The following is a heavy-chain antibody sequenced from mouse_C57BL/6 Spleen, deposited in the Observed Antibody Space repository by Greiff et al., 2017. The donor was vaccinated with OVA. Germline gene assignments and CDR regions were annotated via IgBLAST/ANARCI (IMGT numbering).Heavy chain of an antibody. Sequence: VQLQQSGPELVKPGASVKMSCKASGYTFTDYNMHWVKQSHGKSLEWIGYINPNNGATSYNQKFKGKATLTVNKSSSTAYMELRSLTSEDSAVYYCAREPYYSTLFDYWGQGTTLTVSS. CDR2: INPNNGAT. CDR1: GYTFTDYN. CDR3: AREPYYSTLFDY. J-gene: IGHJ2*01. V-gene: IGHV1-22*01. D-gene: IGHD2-5*01.